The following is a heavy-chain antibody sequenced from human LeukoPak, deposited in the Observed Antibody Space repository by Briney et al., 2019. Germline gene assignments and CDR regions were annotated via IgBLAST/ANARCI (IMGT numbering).Heavy chain of an antibody. D-gene: IGHD3-3*01. CDR3: ARARMYYDFWSGPEWTYYFDY. J-gene: IGHJ4*02. Sequence: SETLSLTCAVYGGSFSGYYWSWIRQPPGKGLEWIGEFNHSGSTNYNPSLKSRVTISVDTSKNQFSLKLSSVTAADTAVYYCARARMYYDFWSGPEWTYYFDYWGQGTLVTVSS. V-gene: IGHV4-34*01. CDR2: FNHSGST. CDR1: GGSFSGYY.